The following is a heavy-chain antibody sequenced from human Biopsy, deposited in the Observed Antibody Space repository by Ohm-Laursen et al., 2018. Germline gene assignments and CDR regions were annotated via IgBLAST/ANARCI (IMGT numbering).Heavy chain of an antibody. J-gene: IGHJ4*02. D-gene: IGHD2-15*01. CDR1: GKTFSDYQ. CDR2: INQAGTT. CDR3: GNEVHGRDY. Sequence: PSQTLSLTCAVFGKTFSDYQWSWIRQPPGKGLEWIGQINQAGTTNYNPSLKSRVSISADASKYEFSLRLTFVTAADTAVYSCGNEVHGRDYWGLGAQVTVSS. V-gene: IGHV4-34*08.